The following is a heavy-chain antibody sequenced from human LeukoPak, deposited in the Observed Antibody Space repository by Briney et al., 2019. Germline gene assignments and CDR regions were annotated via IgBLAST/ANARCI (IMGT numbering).Heavy chain of an antibody. CDR1: GFTFSSYA. J-gene: IGHJ4*02. CDR3: ARHMQYYYDSSGYPPFDY. V-gene: IGHV3-23*01. D-gene: IGHD3-22*01. Sequence: GGSLRLSCAASGFTFSSYAMSWVRQAPGKGLEWVSAISGSGGSTYYADSVKGRFTISRDNSKNTLYLQMNSLRAEDTAVYYCARHMQYYYDSSGYPPFDYWGQGTLVTVSS. CDR2: ISGSGGST.